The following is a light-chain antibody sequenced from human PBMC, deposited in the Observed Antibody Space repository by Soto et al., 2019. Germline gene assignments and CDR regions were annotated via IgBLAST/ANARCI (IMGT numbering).Light chain of an antibody. J-gene: IGLJ1*01. CDR2: EVS. CDR3: CSYTSGSTYV. Sequence: QSALTQPASVSGSPGQSITISCTGNSNDIGGYNYVSWYQQHPGKAPKLMIYEVSNRPSGVSNRFSGSKSGNTASLTISGLQAEDEANYYCCSYTSGSTYVFGTGTKLTVL. CDR1: SNDIGGYNY. V-gene: IGLV2-14*01.